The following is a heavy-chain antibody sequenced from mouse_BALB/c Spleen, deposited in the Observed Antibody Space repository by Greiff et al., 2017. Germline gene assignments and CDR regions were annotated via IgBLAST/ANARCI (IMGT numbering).Heavy chain of an antibody. CDR1: GYTFTSYW. V-gene: IGHV1-7*01. D-gene: IGHD2-1*01. J-gene: IGHJ2*01. CDR3: ARGVNYFDY. CDR2: INPSTGYT. Sequence: VQLQQSGAELAKPGASVKMSCKASGYTFTSYWMHWVKQRPGQGLEWIGYINPSTGYTEYNQKFKDKATLTADKSSSTAYMQLSSLTSEDSAVYYCARGVNYFDYWGQGTTLTVSS.